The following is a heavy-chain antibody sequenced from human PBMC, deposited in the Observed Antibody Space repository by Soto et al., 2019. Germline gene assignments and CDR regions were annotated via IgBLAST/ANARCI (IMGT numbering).Heavy chain of an antibody. V-gene: IGHV4-59*01. D-gene: IGHD2-15*01. CDR2: IYYSGST. CDR3: ARVSGGSCYSNCNWLDP. J-gene: IGHJ5*02. Sequence: PSETLSLTCTVSGGSISSYYWSWIRQPPGKGLEWIGYIYYSGSTNYNPSLKSRVTISVDTSKNQFSLKLSSVTAADTAVYYCARVSGGSCYSNCNWLDPWGQGTLVTVSS. CDR1: GGSISSYY.